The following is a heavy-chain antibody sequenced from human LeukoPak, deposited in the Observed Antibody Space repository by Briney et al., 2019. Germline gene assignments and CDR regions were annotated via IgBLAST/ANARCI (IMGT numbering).Heavy chain of an antibody. Sequence: ASVKVSCKASGYTFTSYGISWVRQAPGQGREWMGWISAYNGNTNYAQKLQGRVTITTDTSTSTAYMELRSLRSDDTAVYYCAYSYYYDSSGPILDYWGQGTLVTVSS. CDR2: ISAYNGNT. D-gene: IGHD3-22*01. V-gene: IGHV1-18*01. CDR3: AYSYYYDSSGPILDY. J-gene: IGHJ4*02. CDR1: GYTFTSYG.